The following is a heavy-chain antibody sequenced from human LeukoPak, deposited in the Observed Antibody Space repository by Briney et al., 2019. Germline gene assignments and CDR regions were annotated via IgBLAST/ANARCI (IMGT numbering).Heavy chain of an antibody. CDR1: GGSVRPYY. CDR2: VSHSGSV. Sequence: SETLSLTCTVSGGSVRPYYWSWIRQPPGKGLEWISYVSHSGSVSYNPSLESRVTISIDASRSQVSLKLRFVTAADTAVYFCARDHWVSFDSVWSYYGMDVWGQGTTVIVSS. V-gene: IGHV4-59*02. CDR3: ARDHWVSFDSVWSYYGMDV. J-gene: IGHJ6*02. D-gene: IGHD6-19*01.